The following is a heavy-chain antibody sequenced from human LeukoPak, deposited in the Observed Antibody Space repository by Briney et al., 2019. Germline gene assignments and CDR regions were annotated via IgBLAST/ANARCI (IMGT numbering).Heavy chain of an antibody. CDR3: ARDDYGLPTDY. CDR1: GYTFTSYY. Sequence: GASVKVSRKASGYTFTSYYMHWVRQAPGQGLEWMGIINPSGGSTSYAQKFQGRVTMTRDTSTSTVYMELSSPRSEDTAVYYCARDDYGLPTDYWGQGTLVTVSS. D-gene: IGHD4/OR15-4a*01. J-gene: IGHJ4*02. CDR2: INPSGGST. V-gene: IGHV1-46*01.